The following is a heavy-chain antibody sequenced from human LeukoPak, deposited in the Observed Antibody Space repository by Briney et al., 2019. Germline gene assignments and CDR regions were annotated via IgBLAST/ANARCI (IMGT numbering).Heavy chain of an antibody. D-gene: IGHD6-13*01. J-gene: IGHJ4*02. V-gene: IGHV3-23*01. CDR2: ISGSGGST. CDR3: AKAPIAAAGPYYFDY. Sequence: GGSLRLSSAASGFTFSSYAMSWVRQAPGKGLEWVSAISGSGGSTYYADSVKGRFTISRDNSKNTLYLQMNSLRAEDTAVYYCAKAPIAAAGPYYFDYWGQGTLVTVSS. CDR1: GFTFSSYA.